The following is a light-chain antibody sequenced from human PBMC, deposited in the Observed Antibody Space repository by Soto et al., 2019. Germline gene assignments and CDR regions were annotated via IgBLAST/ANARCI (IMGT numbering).Light chain of an antibody. J-gene: IGKJ1*01. CDR2: KTS. CDR3: QQYDVNSS. V-gene: IGKV1-5*03. Sequence: IQMTQSPSTLSASMGGTVTITCRASETIGRWLAWYQQKPGKVPRLLIYKTSNLESGVPPRFSGSGSGTEFTLTISSLQPDDVGTYYCQQYDVNSSFGQGTKV. CDR1: ETIGRW.